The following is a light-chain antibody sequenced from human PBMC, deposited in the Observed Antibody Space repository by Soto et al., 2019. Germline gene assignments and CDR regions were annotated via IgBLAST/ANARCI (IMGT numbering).Light chain of an antibody. J-gene: IGLJ2*01. Sequence: QSVLTQPASVSGSPGQSITISCTGTSSDVGAYKYVYWYQQHPDKAPRLMIFEVNNRPSWVSSRFSGAKSGNTASLTISGLRAEDEADYYCSSYTTYSTLVFGGGTKLAVL. V-gene: IGLV2-14*01. CDR2: EVN. CDR1: SSDVGAYKY. CDR3: SSYTTYSTLV.